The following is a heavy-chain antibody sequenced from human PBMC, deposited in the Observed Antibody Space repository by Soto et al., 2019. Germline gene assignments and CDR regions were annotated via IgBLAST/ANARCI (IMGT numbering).Heavy chain of an antibody. J-gene: IGHJ6*02. CDR1: VGSVRSGNHF. Sequence: PSETLSLTCSVSVGSVRSGNHFWNWIRQPPGRGLEWLGYMYYTGVTNYNPSLKSRVSMSVDTSKNQFSLKLTSLTAADTAVYYCARGGEPLGYYGLDVWGQGTTVTVSS. CDR2: MYYTGVT. V-gene: IGHV4-61*01. CDR3: ARGGEPLGYYGLDV. D-gene: IGHD3-10*01.